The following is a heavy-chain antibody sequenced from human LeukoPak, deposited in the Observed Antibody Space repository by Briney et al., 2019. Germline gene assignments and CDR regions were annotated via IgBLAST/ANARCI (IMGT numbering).Heavy chain of an antibody. V-gene: IGHV4-4*07. CDR3: ARDPNSAL. CDR2: IYTRGST. CDR1: GGSISSNY. D-gene: IGHD4-23*01. Sequence: SDTLSLPCTVSGGSISSNYWSCIRQPAGKGLDWIGRIYTRGSTNYHPSLKSRVTMSADTSKNQFSLKLTSVTAADTAVYYCARDPNSALWGPGTLVTVSS. J-gene: IGHJ4*02.